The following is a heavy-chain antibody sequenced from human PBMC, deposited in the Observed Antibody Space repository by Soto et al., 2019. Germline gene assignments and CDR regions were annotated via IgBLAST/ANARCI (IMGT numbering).Heavy chain of an antibody. J-gene: IGHJ4*02. CDR3: ARTYYYDSSGYYFFDY. V-gene: IGHV4-30-2*01. CDR1: GGSISSGGYS. CDR2: IYHSGST. Sequence: SETLSLTCAVSGGSISSGGYSWSWIRQPAGKGLEWIGYIYHSGSTYHNPSLKSRVTISVDRSKNQFSLKLSSVTAADTAVYYCARTYYYDSSGYYFFDYWGQGTLVTVSS. D-gene: IGHD3-22*01.